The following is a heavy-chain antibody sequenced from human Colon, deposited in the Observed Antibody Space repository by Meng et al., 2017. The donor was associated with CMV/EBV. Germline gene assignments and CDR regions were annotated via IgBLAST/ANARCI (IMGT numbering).Heavy chain of an antibody. J-gene: IGHJ5*02. CDR3: AREGYCSSTSCYEAEPFDP. D-gene: IGHD2-2*01. CDR2: IYYSGST. V-gene: IGHV4-31*02. Sequence: ISSGGYYWSWIRQHPGKCLEWIGYIYYSGSTYYNPSLKSRVTISVDTSKNQFSLKLSSVTAADTAVYYCAREGYCSSTSCYEAEPFDPWGQGTLVTVSS. CDR1: ISSGGYY.